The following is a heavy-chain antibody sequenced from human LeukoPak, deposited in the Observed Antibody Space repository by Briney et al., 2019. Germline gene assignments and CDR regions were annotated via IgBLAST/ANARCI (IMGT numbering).Heavy chain of an antibody. CDR1: GGSFSGYY. J-gene: IGHJ4*02. D-gene: IGHD2-2*01. CDR2: INHSGST. CDR3: ARGLFDSIVVPAAPYFDY. Sequence: SETLSLTCAVYGGSFSGYYWSWIRQPPGKGLEWIGEINHSGSTNYNPSLKSRVTISVDTSKNQFSLKLSSVTAADTAVYYCARGLFDSIVVPAAPYFDYWGQGTLVTVSS. V-gene: IGHV4-34*01.